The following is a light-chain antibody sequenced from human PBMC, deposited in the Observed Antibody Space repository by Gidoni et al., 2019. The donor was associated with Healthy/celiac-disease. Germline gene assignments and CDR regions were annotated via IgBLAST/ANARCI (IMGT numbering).Light chain of an antibody. V-gene: IGKV3-20*01. CDR2: GAS. J-gene: IGKJ1*01. Sequence: EMMLTQSTGTLSLSPGERATLPCRASQSVSSSYLAWYQQKPGQAPRLLIYGASSRATVIPDRFIGSGYGTDFTLTISRLEPEDFAVYYCQQYGSSPWTFGQGTKVEIK. CDR3: QQYGSSPWT. CDR1: QSVSSSY.